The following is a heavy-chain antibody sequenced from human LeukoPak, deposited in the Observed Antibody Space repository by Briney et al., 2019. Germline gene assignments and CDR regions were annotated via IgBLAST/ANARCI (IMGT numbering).Heavy chain of an antibody. CDR3: ARDSPFGDIVVVPAAI. CDR1: GYTFTGYY. V-gene: IGHV1-69*13. CDR2: IIPIFGTA. Sequence: SVKVSCKASGYTFTGYYMHWVRQAPGQGLEWMGGIIPIFGTANYAQKFQGRVTITADESTSTAYMELSSLRSEDTAVYYCARDSPFGDIVVVPAAIWGQGTLVTVSS. J-gene: IGHJ4*02. D-gene: IGHD2-2*01.